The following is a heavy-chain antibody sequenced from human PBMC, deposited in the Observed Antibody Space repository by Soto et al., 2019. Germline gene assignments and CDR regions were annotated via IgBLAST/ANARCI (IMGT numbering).Heavy chain of an antibody. CDR2: IIPIFGTA. CDR1: GGTFSSYA. V-gene: IGHV1-69*13. D-gene: IGHD3-22*01. J-gene: IGHJ4*02. CDR3: ARVPLRTHYYDSSGYLPYFDY. Sequence: SVKVSCKASGGTFSSYAISWVRQAPGQGLEWMGGIIPIFGTANYAQKFQGRVTITADESTSTAYMELSSLRSEDTAVYYCARVPLRTHYYDSSGYLPYFDYWGQG.